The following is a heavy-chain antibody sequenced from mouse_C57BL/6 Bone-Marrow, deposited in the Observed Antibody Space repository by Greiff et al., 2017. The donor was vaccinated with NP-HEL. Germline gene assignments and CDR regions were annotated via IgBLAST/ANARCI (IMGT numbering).Heavy chain of an antibody. J-gene: IGHJ2*01. Sequence: QVTLNVSGPGILQSSQTLSLTCSFSGFSLSTSGMGVSWIRQPSGKGLEWLAHIYWDDDKRYNPSLKSRLTISKDTSRNQVFLKITSVDTADTATYYCARGVLNYDYDIDYWGQGTTLTVSS. V-gene: IGHV8-12*01. CDR2: IYWDDDK. CDR1: GFSLSTSGMG. CDR3: ARGVLNYDYDIDY. D-gene: IGHD2-4*01.